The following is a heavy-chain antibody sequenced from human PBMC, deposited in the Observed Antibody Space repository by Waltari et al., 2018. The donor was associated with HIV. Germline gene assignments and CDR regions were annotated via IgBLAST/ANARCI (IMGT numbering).Heavy chain of an antibody. D-gene: IGHD1-7*01. J-gene: IGHJ4*02. CDR1: GFTFSNAW. CDR2: IKYDGSKK. CDR3: ARNWNYAEDY. Sequence: EVQLVESGGGLVQPGASLRLSCAASGFTFSNAWMTWVRQAPGKGLEWVANIKYDGSKKGFLDSVKGRFSISRDNAKNSLYLQISSLRAEDTAVYYCARNWNYAEDYWGQGTLVTVSS. V-gene: IGHV3-7*01.